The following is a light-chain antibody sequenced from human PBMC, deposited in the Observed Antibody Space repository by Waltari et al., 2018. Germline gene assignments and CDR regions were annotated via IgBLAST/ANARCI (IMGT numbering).Light chain of an antibody. CDR1: QSVSGN. CDR3: QQYDNWPPFT. V-gene: IGKV3-15*01. Sequence: EIVMTQSPANLSVSPGERVILSCRASQSVSGNLAWYQQRPGQAPSLHIYGASTRATAIPARFSGSGSETEFTLTISNLQSEDFAVYYCQQYDNWPPFTFGQGTKLEIK. J-gene: IGKJ2*01. CDR2: GAS.